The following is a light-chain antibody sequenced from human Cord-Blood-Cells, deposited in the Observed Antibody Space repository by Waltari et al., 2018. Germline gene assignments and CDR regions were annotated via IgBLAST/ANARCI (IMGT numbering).Light chain of an antibody. CDR2: DAS. CDR1: QSISSW. CDR3: QQYNSYPWT. Sequence: DIQMTQSPSTLSASVGDRVTITCRDSQSISSWLAWYQQKPGKAPKLLIYDASSLESGVPSWLRGSGSGTEFPLTISSLQPDDFATYYCQQYNSYPWTFGQGTKVEIK. V-gene: IGKV1-5*01. J-gene: IGKJ1*01.